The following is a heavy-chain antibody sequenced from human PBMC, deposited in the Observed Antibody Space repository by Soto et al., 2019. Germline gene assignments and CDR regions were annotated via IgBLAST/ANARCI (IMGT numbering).Heavy chain of an antibody. CDR2: INAGNGNT. J-gene: IGHJ4*02. CDR1: GYTFTSYA. CDR3: ARFGMIDEYYFDY. D-gene: IGHD3-22*01. V-gene: IGHV1-3*01. Sequence: GASAKVSCKASGYTFTSYAMHWVRQAPGQRLEWMGWINAGNGNTKYSQKFQGRVTITRDTSASTAYMELSSLRSEDTAVYYCARFGMIDEYYFDYWGQGTLVTVSS.